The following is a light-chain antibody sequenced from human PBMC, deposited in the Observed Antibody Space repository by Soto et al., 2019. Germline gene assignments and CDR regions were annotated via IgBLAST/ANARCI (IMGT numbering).Light chain of an antibody. CDR1: QSVLFSSSNKNY. V-gene: IGKV4-1*01. Sequence: DILMTQSPDSLAVSLGERATINCKSSQSVLFSSSNKNYLAWYQQKPGQPPKMLIYWASTRESGVPARFSGSGSGTDFTLTISSLQAEDVAVYYXQQYFXTPLTFGRGTQLDIK. CDR2: WAS. CDR3: QQYFXTPLT. J-gene: IGKJ4*01.